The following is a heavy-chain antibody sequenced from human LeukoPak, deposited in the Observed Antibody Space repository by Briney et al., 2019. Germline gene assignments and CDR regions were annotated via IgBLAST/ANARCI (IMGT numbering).Heavy chain of an antibody. CDR2: INSDGSWT. D-gene: IGHD2-2*01. CDR1: GNYW. Sequence: GGSLRLSCAASGNYWMNWVRQAPGKGLVWVSHINSDGSWTSYADSVKGRFTISKDNAKNTVYLQMNNLRAEDTAVYYCVSFYETYWGRGTLVTVSS. CDR3: VSFYETY. V-gene: IGHV3-74*01. J-gene: IGHJ4*02.